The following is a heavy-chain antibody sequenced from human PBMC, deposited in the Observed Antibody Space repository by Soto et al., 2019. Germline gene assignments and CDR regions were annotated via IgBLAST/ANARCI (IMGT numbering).Heavy chain of an antibody. Sequence: QVQLVQSGAEVKKPGASVKVSCKASGYTFTGYYMHWVRQDPGQGLEWMGWINPNSGGTNYAQKFQGRVTMTRDTSISTAYMELSRLRSDDTAVYYCATEGGDCSTTSCYTNWFDPWGHGTLVTVSS. J-gene: IGHJ5*02. V-gene: IGHV1-2*02. D-gene: IGHD2-2*02. CDR3: ATEGGDCSTTSCYTNWFDP. CDR2: INPNSGGT. CDR1: GYTFTGYY.